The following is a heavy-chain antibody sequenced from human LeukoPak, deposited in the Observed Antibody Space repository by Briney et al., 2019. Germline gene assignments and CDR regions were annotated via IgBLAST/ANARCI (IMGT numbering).Heavy chain of an antibody. CDR3: ARGEGIAATN. CDR1: GGTFSSYA. D-gene: IGHD6-25*01. Sequence: ASVTVSCTASGGTFSSYAISWVRQAPGQGLEWMGGIIPIFGTANYAQKFQGRVTITADESTSTAYMELSSLRSEDTAVYYCARGEGIAATNWGQGTLVTVSS. CDR2: IIPIFGTA. V-gene: IGHV1-69*13. J-gene: IGHJ4*02.